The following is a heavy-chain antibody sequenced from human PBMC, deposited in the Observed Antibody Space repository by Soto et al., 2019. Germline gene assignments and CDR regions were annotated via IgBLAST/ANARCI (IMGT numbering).Heavy chain of an antibody. Sequence: GASVKVSCKASGYTFTSYYMHWVRQAPGQGLEWMGWMNPNSGNTGYAQKFQGRVTMTRNTSISTAYMELSSLRSEDTAVYYCARGRLGTYYYYMDVWGKGTTVTVSS. CDR1: GYTFTSYY. V-gene: IGHV1-8*02. CDR3: ARGRLGTYYYYMDV. CDR2: MNPNSGNT. D-gene: IGHD3-16*01. J-gene: IGHJ6*03.